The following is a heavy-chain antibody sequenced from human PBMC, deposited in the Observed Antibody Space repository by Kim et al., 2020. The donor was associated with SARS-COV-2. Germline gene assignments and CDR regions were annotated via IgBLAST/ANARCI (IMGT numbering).Heavy chain of an antibody. V-gene: IGHV3-11*04. J-gene: IGHJ4*02. CDR3: ARHYYDSSGYYFLFFDY. D-gene: IGHD3-22*01. Sequence: VKGRFTNSRDNAKNSLYLQMNSLRAEDTAVYYCARHYYDSSGYYFLFFDYWGQGTLVTVSS.